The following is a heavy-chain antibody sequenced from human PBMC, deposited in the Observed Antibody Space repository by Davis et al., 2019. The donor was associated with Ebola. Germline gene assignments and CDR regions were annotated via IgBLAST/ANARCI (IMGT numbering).Heavy chain of an antibody. CDR1: GYTFTSYA. V-gene: IGHV1-3*01. Sequence: ASVKVSCKASGYTFTSYAMHWVRQAPGQRLEWMGWINAGNGNTKYSQKFQGRVTITRDTSASTAYMELSSLRSEDTAVYYCARDQYYDFWSGYSTYYYYGMDVWGQGTTVTVSS. CDR2: INAGNGNT. J-gene: IGHJ6*02. CDR3: ARDQYYDFWSGYSTYYYYGMDV. D-gene: IGHD3-3*01.